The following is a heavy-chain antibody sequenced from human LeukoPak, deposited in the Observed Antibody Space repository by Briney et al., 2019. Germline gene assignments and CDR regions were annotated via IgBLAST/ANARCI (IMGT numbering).Heavy chain of an antibody. CDR1: GFTFTNYW. Sequence: GESLKISCKGTGFTFTNYWIGWVRQMPGKGPEWMGIIYPSDSDTRYSPSFQGQVTISADKSISTAYLQWSSLKASDTAMYYCARRQKMISGWYPDYWGQGTLVTVSS. J-gene: IGHJ4*02. V-gene: IGHV5-51*01. D-gene: IGHD6-19*01. CDR2: IYPSDSDT. CDR3: ARRQKMISGWYPDY.